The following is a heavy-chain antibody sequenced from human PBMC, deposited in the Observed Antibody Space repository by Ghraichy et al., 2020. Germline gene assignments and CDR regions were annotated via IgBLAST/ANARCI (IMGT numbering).Heavy chain of an antibody. CDR1: GFSLSTSGVG. CDR3: ARCNALDAFDV. V-gene: IGHV2-5*01. Sequence: SGPTLVKPTQTLTLTCTFSGFSLSTSGVGVGWIRQPPGKALEWLALIYWNDDKRYSPSLESRLTITKDTSKNQVVLIMTNMDPVDTATYYCARCNALDAFDVWGQGTMVTVSS. J-gene: IGHJ3*01. CDR2: IYWNDDK. D-gene: IGHD2/OR15-2a*01.